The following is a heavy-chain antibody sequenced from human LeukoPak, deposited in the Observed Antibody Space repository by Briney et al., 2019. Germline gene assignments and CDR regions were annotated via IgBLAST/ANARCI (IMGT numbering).Heavy chain of an antibody. CDR3: ARHRAAQLSKFDF. V-gene: IGHV4-39*01. CDR1: GGSIGTSTSYY. D-gene: IGHD1-1*01. J-gene: IGHJ4*02. Sequence: SETLSLTCNVSGGSIGTSTSYYWGWIRQPPGKGLDWIGSIYHNGETSYTPSLTGRLTISVDTSKNEFSLSLRSVTAADTAVYYCARHRAAQLSKFDFWGQGTWSPSPQ. CDR2: IYHNGET.